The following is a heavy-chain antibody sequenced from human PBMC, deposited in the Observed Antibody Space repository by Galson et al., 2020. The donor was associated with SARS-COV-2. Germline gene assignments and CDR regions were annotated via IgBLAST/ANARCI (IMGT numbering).Heavy chain of an antibody. V-gene: IGHV1-2*02. CDR2: INPNSGGT. Sequence: ASVKVSCKASGYTFTGYYMHWVRQAPGQGLEWMGWINPNSGGTNYAQKFQGRVTMTRDTSISTAYMELSRLRADDTAVYYCARDLNFAMVKGGMDVWGQGTTVTVSS. CDR1: GYTFTGYY. J-gene: IGHJ6*02. CDR3: ARDLNFAMVKGGMDV. D-gene: IGHD5-18*01.